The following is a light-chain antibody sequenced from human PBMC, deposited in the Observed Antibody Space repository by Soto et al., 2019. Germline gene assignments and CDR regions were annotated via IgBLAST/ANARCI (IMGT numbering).Light chain of an antibody. J-gene: IGKJ2*01. CDR2: AAS. Sequence: DIQMTQSPSSLSASVGDRVTITCRASQSISSYLNWYQQKPGKAPKLLIYAASSLQSGVPSMFSGSGSGTDFTLTISSLQPEDFATYYGQQSDSTVFPFGQGTKLDIK. V-gene: IGKV1-39*01. CDR3: QQSDSTVFP. CDR1: QSISSY.